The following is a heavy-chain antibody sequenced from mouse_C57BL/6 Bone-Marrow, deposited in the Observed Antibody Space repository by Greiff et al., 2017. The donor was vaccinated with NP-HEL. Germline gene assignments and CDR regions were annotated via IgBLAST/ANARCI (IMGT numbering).Heavy chain of an antibody. J-gene: IGHJ4*01. CDR1: GYAFTNYL. CDR3: EGRGMDY. V-gene: IGHV1-54*01. CDR2: INPGSGGT. Sequence: QVQLQQSGAELVRPGTSVKVSCKASGYAFTNYLIEWVKQRPGQGLEWIGVINPGSGGTNYNEQFKGKATLTADKSSSTAYMQLSSLTSADSAVYFCEGRGMDYWGQGTSVTVSS.